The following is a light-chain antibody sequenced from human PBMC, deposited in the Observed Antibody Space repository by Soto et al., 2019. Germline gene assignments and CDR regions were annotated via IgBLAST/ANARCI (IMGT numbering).Light chain of an antibody. J-gene: IGLJ2*01. CDR2: RDN. Sequence: QSVLTQPPSASGTPGQRVTISCSGSTSSIGSNTVTWYQQLPGTAPKLLIYRDNQRPSGVPDRFSGSKSGTSASLAISGLQSEDEADYYCAAWDGSLTGVVFGGGTKLTVL. CDR1: TSSIGSNT. V-gene: IGLV1-44*01. CDR3: AAWDGSLTGVV.